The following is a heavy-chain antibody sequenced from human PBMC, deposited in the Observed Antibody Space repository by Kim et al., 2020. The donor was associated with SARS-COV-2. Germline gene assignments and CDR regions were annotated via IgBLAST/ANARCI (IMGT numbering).Heavy chain of an antibody. V-gene: IGHV4-61*01. D-gene: IGHD4-17*01. Sequence: SETLSLTCTVSGGSVSSGSYYWSWIRQPPGKGLEWIGYIYYSGSTNYNPSLKSRVTISVDTSKNQFSLKLSSVTAADTAVYYCARSGLNYGDYQNDNTKLVYFDYWGQGTLVTVSS. CDR3: ARSGLNYGDYQNDNTKLVYFDY. CDR1: GGSVSSGSYY. CDR2: IYYSGST. J-gene: IGHJ4*02.